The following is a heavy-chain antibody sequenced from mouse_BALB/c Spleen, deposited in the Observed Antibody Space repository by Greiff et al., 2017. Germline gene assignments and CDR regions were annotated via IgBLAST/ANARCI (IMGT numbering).Heavy chain of an antibody. D-gene: IGHD3-1*01. CDR3: ARRDISGFDY. V-gene: IGHV5-4*02. CDR2: ISDGGSYT. CDR1: GFTFSDYY. Sequence: EVMLVESGGGLVKPGGSLKLSCAASGFTFSDYYMYWVRQTPEKRLEWVATISDGGSYTYYPDSVKGRFTISRDNAKNNLYLQMSSLKSEDTAMYYCARRDISGFDYWGQGTTLTVSS. J-gene: IGHJ2*01.